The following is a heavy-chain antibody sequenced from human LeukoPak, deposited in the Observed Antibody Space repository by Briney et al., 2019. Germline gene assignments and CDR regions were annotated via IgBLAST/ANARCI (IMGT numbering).Heavy chain of an antibody. V-gene: IGHV3-30*04. CDR3: ARDTIGYFDL. CDR1: GLTFSIYP. Sequence: QPGGSLRLSCAASGLTFSIYPMHWVRQAPGKGLEWVAVISYDGRNEYYVDSVKGRFTISRDNSKNTLYLQMNSLRAEDTAVYYCARDTIGYFDLWGRGTLVTVS. J-gene: IGHJ2*01. D-gene: IGHD2-15*01. CDR2: ISYDGRNE.